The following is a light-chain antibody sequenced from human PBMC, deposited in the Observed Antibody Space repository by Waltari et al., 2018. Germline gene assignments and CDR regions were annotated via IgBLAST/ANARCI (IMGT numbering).Light chain of an antibody. CDR1: HSNIGNKY. V-gene: IGLV1-51*02. CDR2: EDS. CDR3: GTWDSRLSGAV. Sequence: QSVLTQPPSVSAAPGQRVTTSCTGGHSNIGNKYVSWYRQFPGTPPKLLIYEDSGRPSGVPGRFAGSKSGTSATLDITGLQAGDEADYYCGTWDSRLSGAVFGGGPHLTVL. J-gene: IGLJ7*01.